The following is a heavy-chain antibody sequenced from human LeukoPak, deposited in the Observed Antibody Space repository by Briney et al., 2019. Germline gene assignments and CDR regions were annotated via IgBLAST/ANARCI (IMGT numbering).Heavy chain of an antibody. J-gene: IGHJ3*02. CDR2: IIPILGIA. CDR3: ARHHARAPDASDI. Sequence: SVKVSCKASGGTFSSYAISWVRQAPGQGLEWMGRIIPILGIANYAQKFQGRVTITADKSTSTAYMELSSLRSEDTAVYYCARHHARAPDASDIWGQGTMVTVSS. CDR1: GGTFSSYA. V-gene: IGHV1-69*04.